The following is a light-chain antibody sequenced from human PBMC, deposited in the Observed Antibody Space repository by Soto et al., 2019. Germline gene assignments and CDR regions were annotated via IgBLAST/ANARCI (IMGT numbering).Light chain of an antibody. Sequence: QSVLTQPPSASGTPGQRVTISCSGSSSNIGSNYVYWYQQLPGTAPKLLIYRNNQRPSWVPDRFSGSKSGTSASLAISGLRSEDEADYYSAAWDDNLSGLYVFGTGTKLTVL. CDR2: RNN. CDR1: SSNIGSNY. CDR3: AAWDDNLSGLYV. V-gene: IGLV1-47*01. J-gene: IGLJ1*01.